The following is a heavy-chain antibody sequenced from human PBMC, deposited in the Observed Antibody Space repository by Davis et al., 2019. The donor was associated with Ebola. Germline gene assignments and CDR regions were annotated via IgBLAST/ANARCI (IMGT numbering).Heavy chain of an antibody. Sequence: GESLKISCAASGFTFSSYAMSWVRQAPGKGLEWVSEVTGGGARTYYADSVKGRFTISRENSKNTLYLQMNSLRAEDTAVSYCAKGSDGWYWAFDIWGQGTMVTVSS. D-gene: IGHD6-19*01. V-gene: IGHV3-23*01. CDR3: AKGSDGWYWAFDI. CDR1: GFTFSSYA. J-gene: IGHJ3*02. CDR2: VTGGGART.